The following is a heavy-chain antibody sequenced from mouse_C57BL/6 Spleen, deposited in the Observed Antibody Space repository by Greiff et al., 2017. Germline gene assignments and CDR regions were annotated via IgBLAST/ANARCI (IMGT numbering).Heavy chain of an antibody. CDR2: IPPSDSDT. V-gene: IGHV1-74*01. J-gene: IGHJ3*01. D-gene: IGHD1-1*01. CDR1: GYTFTSYW. CDR3: AKQDTYGSNYGFAY. Sequence: QVQLQQPGAELVKPGASVKVSCKASGYTFTSYWMHWVKQRPGQGLEWIGRIPPSDSDTNYNQTFKGKVTLTVDKSSSTAYMQLSSLTSEDSAVYYCAKQDTYGSNYGFAYWGQGTLVTVSA.